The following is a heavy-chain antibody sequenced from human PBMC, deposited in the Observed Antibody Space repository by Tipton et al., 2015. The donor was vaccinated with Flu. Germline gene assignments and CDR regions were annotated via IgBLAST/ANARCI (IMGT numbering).Heavy chain of an antibody. CDR3: ARDSQASMDV. Sequence: SLRLSCAASGFTFSDHYMDWVRQAPGKGLEWVGRIKNKAQSHIADYAASVRGRFTIPRDDSKNSLYLQMNSLKTEDTAVYYCARDSQASMDVWGQGATVTVAS. V-gene: IGHV3-72*01. CDR2: IKNKAQSHIA. J-gene: IGHJ6*02. CDR1: GFTFSDHY.